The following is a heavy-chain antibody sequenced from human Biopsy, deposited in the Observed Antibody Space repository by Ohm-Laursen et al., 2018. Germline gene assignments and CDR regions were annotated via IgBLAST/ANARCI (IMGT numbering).Heavy chain of an antibody. CDR1: GGSISGYY. CDR3: ARLYRLDDYWNDDPPDAFDV. Sequence: SETLSLTCSISGGSISGYYWNWIRQSPRKGLEWIGHISDRGTTNSNPSLRGRITISVDTSKNQFSLKLNSVSAADTALFFCARLYRLDDYWNDDPPDAFDVWGPGTMVTVSS. J-gene: IGHJ3*01. CDR2: ISDRGTT. D-gene: IGHD3-3*01. V-gene: IGHV4-59*01.